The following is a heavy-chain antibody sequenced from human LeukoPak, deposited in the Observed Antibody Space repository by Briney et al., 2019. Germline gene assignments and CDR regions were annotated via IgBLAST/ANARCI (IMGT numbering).Heavy chain of an antibody. CDR1: AFTFSSYG. V-gene: IGHV3-30*19. CDR3: ARDGSGYDFRFFDY. J-gene: IGHJ4*02. D-gene: IGHD5-12*01. CDR2: ISYDGSNK. Sequence: GGSLRLSCAASAFTFSSYGMHWVRQAPGKGLEWVAVISYDGSNKYYADSVKGRFTISRDNSKNTLYLQMNSLRAEDTAVYYCARDGSGYDFRFFDYWGQGTLVTVSS.